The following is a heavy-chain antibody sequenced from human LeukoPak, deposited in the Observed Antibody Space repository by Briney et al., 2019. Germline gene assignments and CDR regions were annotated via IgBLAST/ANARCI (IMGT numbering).Heavy chain of an antibody. V-gene: IGHV3-74*01. J-gene: IGHJ4*02. CDR3: ARDRGPRTGFMVREAYDY. CDR1: GFTFSDYW. CDR2: INTDGSIT. Sequence: GSLRLSCAASGFTFSDYWIHWVRQAPGKGLVWVSRINTDGSITNYADSVKGRFSISRDNAKNTLYLQMSSLRAEDTAVYYCARDRGPRTGFMVREAYDYWGQGTLVTVSS. D-gene: IGHD3-10*01.